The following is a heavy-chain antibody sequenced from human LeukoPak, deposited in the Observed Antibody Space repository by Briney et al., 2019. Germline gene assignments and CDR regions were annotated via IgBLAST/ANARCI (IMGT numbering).Heavy chain of an antibody. Sequence: GGSLRLSCAASGFTFSSYWMHWVRQAPGKGLVWVSRINSDGSSTSYADSVKGRFTISRDNAKNTLYLQMNSLRAEDTAVYYCAREGPRSRVDAFDIWGQGTMVTVSS. D-gene: IGHD2-2*01. CDR3: AREGPRSRVDAFDI. V-gene: IGHV3-74*01. CDR2: INSDGSST. J-gene: IGHJ3*02. CDR1: GFTFSSYW.